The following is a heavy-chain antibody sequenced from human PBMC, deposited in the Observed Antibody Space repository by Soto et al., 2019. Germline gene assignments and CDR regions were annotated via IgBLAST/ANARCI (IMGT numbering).Heavy chain of an antibody. D-gene: IGHD6-13*01. J-gene: IGHJ5*02. CDR3: ASGPDLYSSSWYGSYNWFDP. Sequence: SVKVSCKASGGTFSSYAISWVRQAPGQGLEWMGGIIPIFGTANYAQKFQGRVTITADKSTSTAYMELSSLRSEDTAVYYCASGPDLYSSSWYGSYNWFDPWGQGTLVTVSS. V-gene: IGHV1-69*06. CDR1: GGTFSSYA. CDR2: IIPIFGTA.